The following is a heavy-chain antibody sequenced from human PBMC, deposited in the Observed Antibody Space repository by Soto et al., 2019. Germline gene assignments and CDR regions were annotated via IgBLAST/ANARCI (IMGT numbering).Heavy chain of an antibody. D-gene: IGHD6-13*01. J-gene: IGHJ3*02. Sequence: HGESLKISCKGSGYSFTSYWIGWVRQMPGKGLEWMGIIYPGDSDTRYSPSFQGQVTISADKSISTAYLQWSSLKASDTAMYYCAKPQYPGIAAAGNGYAFDIWGQGTMVTVSS. CDR1: GYSFTSYW. CDR3: AKPQYPGIAAAGNGYAFDI. V-gene: IGHV5-51*01. CDR2: IYPGDSDT.